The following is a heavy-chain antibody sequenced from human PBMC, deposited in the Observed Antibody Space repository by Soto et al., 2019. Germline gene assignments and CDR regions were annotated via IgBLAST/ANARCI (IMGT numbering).Heavy chain of an antibody. V-gene: IGHV1-46*01. CDR2: INPSGGST. CDR3: ARDRRWHSDSSGYYSDAFDT. Sequence: ASVKVSCKASGYTFTSYYMHWVRQAPGQGLEWMGIINPSGGSTSYAQKFQGRVTMTRDTSTSTVYMELSSLRSEDTAVYYCARDRRWHSDSSGYYSDAFDTWGQGTTVTVSS. J-gene: IGHJ3*02. D-gene: IGHD3-22*01. CDR1: GYTFTSYY.